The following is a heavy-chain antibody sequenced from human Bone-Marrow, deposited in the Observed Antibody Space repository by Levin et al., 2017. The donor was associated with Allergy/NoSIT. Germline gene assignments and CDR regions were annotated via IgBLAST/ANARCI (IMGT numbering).Heavy chain of an antibody. D-gene: IGHD1-14*01. CDR1: GGSISRSPYY. J-gene: IGHJ4*01. CDR2: IYYIWNP. V-gene: IGHV4-39*07. Sequence: SQTLSLTCTVSGGSISRSPYYWVWIRQPPGTGLEWIGRIYYIWNPYYNPSLKSRATISVDTSQNQFSLKLSSVTAADTAVYYCAREGTPQSGDYWGQGTLVTVSS. CDR3: AREGTPQSGDY.